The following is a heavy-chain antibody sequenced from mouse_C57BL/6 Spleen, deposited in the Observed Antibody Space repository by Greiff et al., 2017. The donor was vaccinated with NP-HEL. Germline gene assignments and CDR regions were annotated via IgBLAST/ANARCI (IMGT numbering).Heavy chain of an antibody. V-gene: IGHV10-1*01. CDR2: IRSKSNNYAT. Sequence: EVKLVESGGGLVQPKGSLKLSCAASGFSFNTYAMNWVRQAPGKGLEWVARIRSKSNNYATYYADSVKDRFTISRDDSESMLYLQMNNLKTEDTAMYYCVRDGGPYGSSYGFAYWGQGTLVTVSA. CDR1: GFSFNTYA. D-gene: IGHD1-1*01. J-gene: IGHJ3*01. CDR3: VRDGGPYGSSYGFAY.